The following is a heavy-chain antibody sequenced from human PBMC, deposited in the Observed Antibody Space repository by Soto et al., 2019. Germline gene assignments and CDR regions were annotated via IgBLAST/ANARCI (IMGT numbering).Heavy chain of an antibody. CDR3: ARYYDFWSGYYFDWFDP. CDR1: GGSISSGGYY. Sequence: PSETLSLTCTVSGGSISSGGYYWSWIRQHPGKGLEWIGYIYYSGSTYYNPSLKSRVTISVDTSKNQFSLKLSSVTAADTAVYYCARYYDFWSGYYFDWFDPWGQGTLVPVSS. J-gene: IGHJ5*02. CDR2: IYYSGST. V-gene: IGHV4-31*03. D-gene: IGHD3-3*01.